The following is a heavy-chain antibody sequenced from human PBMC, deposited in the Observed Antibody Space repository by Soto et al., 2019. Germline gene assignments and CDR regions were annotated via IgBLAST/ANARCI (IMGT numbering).Heavy chain of an antibody. CDR1: GFTFSSYA. Sequence: EVQLLESGGGLVQPGGSLRLSCAASGFTFSSYAMSWVSQAPGKGLEWVSAISGDGGSTYYADSVKGRFTISRDNSKNTLYRQMNSLRAEDTAVYYCARDGLMSSGFYFWGQGTLVTVSS. D-gene: IGHD3-22*01. CDR2: ISGDGGST. CDR3: ARDGLMSSGFYF. J-gene: IGHJ4*02. V-gene: IGHV3-23*01.